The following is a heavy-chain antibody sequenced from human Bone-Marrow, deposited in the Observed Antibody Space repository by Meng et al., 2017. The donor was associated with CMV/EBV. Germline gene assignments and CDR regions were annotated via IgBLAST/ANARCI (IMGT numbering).Heavy chain of an antibody. CDR2: IYYSGST. D-gene: IGHD4-11*01. V-gene: IGHV4-61*01. CDR3: ARVDDYTGYYGMDV. CDR1: GGSVSSGSYY. J-gene: IGHJ6*02. Sequence: SETLSLTCTVSGGSVSSGSYYWSWIRQPPGKGLEWIGYIYYSGSTNYNPSLKSRVTISVDTYKNQFSLKLSSVTAADTAVYYCARVDDYTGYYGMDVWGQGTTVTVSS.